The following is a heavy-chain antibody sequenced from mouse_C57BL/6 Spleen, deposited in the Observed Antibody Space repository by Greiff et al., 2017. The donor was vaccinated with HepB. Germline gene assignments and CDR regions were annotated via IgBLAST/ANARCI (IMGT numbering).Heavy chain of an antibody. CDR1: GYTFTSYW. J-gene: IGHJ1*03. CDR2: IDPSDSYT. Sequence: QVQLQQPGAELVRPGTSVKLSCKASGYTFTSYWMHWVKQRPGQGLEWIGVIDPSDSYTNYNQKFKGKATLTVDTSSSTAYMQLSSLTSEDSAVYYCARVWIYYYGSKYFDVWGTGTTVTVSS. CDR3: ARVWIYYYGSKYFDV. D-gene: IGHD1-1*01. V-gene: IGHV1-59*01.